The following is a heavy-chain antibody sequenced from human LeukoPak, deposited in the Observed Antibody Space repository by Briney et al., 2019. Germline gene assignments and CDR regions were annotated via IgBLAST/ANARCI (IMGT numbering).Heavy chain of an antibody. CDR2: INWNGGST. CDR3: AGAPTAYSSGWYVNY. V-gene: IGHV3-20*04. D-gene: IGHD6-19*01. Sequence: PGGSLRLSCAASGFTLDDYGMSWVRQAPGKGLEWVSGINWNGGSTGYADSVKGRFTISRDNAKNSLYLQMNSLRAEDTALYYCAGAPTAYSSGWYVNYWGQGTLVTVSS. CDR1: GFTLDDYG. J-gene: IGHJ4*02.